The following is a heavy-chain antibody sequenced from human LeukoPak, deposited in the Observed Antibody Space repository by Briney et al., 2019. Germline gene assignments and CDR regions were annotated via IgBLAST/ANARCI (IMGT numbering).Heavy chain of an antibody. CDR1: GFTFSSFV. J-gene: IGHJ3*02. CDR3: AKSSGTFYRGVFNI. D-gene: IGHD1-26*01. Sequence: PGGSLRLSCAASGFTFSSFVMNWVRQAPGKGLEWVSAISSSGSSRDYADSVKGRFTISRDNSKSTLELQMNSLRADGTAIYYCAKSSGTFYRGVFNIWGQGTMVTVSS. CDR2: ISSSGSSR. V-gene: IGHV3-23*01.